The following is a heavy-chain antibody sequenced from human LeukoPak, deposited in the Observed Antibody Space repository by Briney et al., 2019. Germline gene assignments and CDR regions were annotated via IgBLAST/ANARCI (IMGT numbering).Heavy chain of an antibody. CDR2: ISGSGGST. CDR3: AKDTFIMITFGGVIVEPRDDY. V-gene: IGHV3-23*01. Sequence: GGSLRLSCAAFGFTFSSYAMSWVRQAPGKGLEWVSAISGSGGSTYYADSVKGRFTISGDNSKNTLYLQMNSLRAEDTAVYYCAKDTFIMITFGGVIVEPRDDYWGQGTLVTVSS. D-gene: IGHD3-16*02. J-gene: IGHJ4*02. CDR1: GFTFSSYA.